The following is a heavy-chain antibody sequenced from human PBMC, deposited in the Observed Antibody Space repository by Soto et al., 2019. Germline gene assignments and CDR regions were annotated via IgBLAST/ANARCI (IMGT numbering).Heavy chain of an antibody. CDR3: ARDKGSSTVVSGISQEGYFDS. CDR2: IWYDGSNA. V-gene: IGHV3-33*01. J-gene: IGHJ4*02. CDR1: GFTFSIFG. Sequence: VQLVESGGGVVQPGRSLRLSCAASGFTFSIFGMHWVRQAPGKGLEWAAIIWYDGSNAYYADSVNGRFTISRDNSKNTVYLQMNSIRAEDTAVYYCARDKGSSTVVSGISQEGYFDSWGQGTLVTVSS. D-gene: IGHD6-19*01.